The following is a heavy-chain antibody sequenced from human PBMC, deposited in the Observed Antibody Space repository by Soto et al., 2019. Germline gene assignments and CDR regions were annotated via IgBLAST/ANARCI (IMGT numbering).Heavy chain of an antibody. Sequence: ETLSLTCTVSGGSISSRSSYWMHWVRQAPGKGLVWVSRINSDGSSTSYADSVKGRFTISRDNAKNTLYLQMNSPRAEDTAVYYCARDLAPSGAGAFDIWGQGTMVTVS. J-gene: IGHJ3*02. V-gene: IGHV3-74*01. CDR1: GGSISSRSSYW. CDR3: ARDLAPSGAGAFDI. D-gene: IGHD3-3*01. CDR2: INSDGSST.